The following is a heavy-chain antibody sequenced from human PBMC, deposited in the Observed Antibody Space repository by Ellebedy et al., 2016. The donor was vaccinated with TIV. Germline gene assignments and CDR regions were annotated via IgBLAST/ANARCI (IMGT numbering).Heavy chain of an antibody. CDR2: ISSSGSTI. CDR1: GFTFSDYY. J-gene: IGHJ5*02. D-gene: IGHD1/OR15-1a*01. V-gene: IGHV3-11*01. Sequence: GGSLRLSCAASGFTFSDYYMSWIRQAPGKGLEWVSYISSSGSTIYCADSAKGRFTISRDNAKNSLYLQMNSLRAEDTAVYYCARDARFIDQQHNWFDPWGQGTLVTVSS. CDR3: ARDARFIDQQHNWFDP.